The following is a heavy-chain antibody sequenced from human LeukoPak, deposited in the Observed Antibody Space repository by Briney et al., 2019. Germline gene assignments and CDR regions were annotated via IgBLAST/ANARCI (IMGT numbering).Heavy chain of an antibody. CDR3: ARGGGYSGYAFDY. D-gene: IGHD5-12*01. CDR2: IHTSGST. Sequence: SETLSLTCNVSGGSISSGSNYWSWIRQPAGKGLEWIGRIHTSGSTTYNPSLKSRVAISVDTSKNQFSLKLTSVTAADTAVYYCARGGGYSGYAFDYWGQGTLVTVSS. J-gene: IGHJ4*02. CDR1: GGSISSGSNY. V-gene: IGHV4-61*02.